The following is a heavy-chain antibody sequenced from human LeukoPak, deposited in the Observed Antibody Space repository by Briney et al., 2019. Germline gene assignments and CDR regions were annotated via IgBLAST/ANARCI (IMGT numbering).Heavy chain of an antibody. V-gene: IGHV1-24*01. CDR3: ARLPPYSYDSSGPRYYYYMDV. CDR2: FDPDDGER. Sequence: EASVKVSCKVSGYTLTELSMHWMRQTPGQGLEWMGGFDPDDGERIYAQKFQGRVTMTTDTSTSTAYMELRSLRSDDTAVYYCARLPPYSYDSSGPRYYYYMDVWGKGTTVTVSS. D-gene: IGHD3-22*01. CDR1: GYTLTELS. J-gene: IGHJ6*03.